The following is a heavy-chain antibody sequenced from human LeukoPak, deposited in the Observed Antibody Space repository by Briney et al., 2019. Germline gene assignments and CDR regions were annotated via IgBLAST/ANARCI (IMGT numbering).Heavy chain of an antibody. CDR3: ARGEHSVDS. CDR2: IYSSGYT. J-gene: IGHJ4*02. CDR1: GGAIRSHY. D-gene: IGHD1/OR15-1a*01. V-gene: IGHV4-4*07. Sequence: PSETLSLTCTVSGGAIRSHYWNWVRQPAGKGLEWIGRIYSSGYTNDNPFLKSRITMSVDMSKNQFSLRLNSLTAADTAVYYCARGEHSVDSWGQGMLVTVSS.